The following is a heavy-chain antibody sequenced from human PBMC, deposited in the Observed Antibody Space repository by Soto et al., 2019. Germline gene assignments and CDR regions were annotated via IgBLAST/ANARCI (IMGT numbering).Heavy chain of an antibody. J-gene: IGHJ4*02. D-gene: IGHD3-22*01. V-gene: IGHV1-46*01. CDR1: GFTFTSYY. Sequence: VKACCKAPGFTFTSYYMHWVRQSPGQGLGWMGIINPSGGSTSYAQKFQGRVTMTRDTSTSTVYMDLSSLSSEDTAVYYCARASSGYYSYFDYWGQGTLVTVSS. CDR3: ARASSGYYSYFDY. CDR2: INPSGGST.